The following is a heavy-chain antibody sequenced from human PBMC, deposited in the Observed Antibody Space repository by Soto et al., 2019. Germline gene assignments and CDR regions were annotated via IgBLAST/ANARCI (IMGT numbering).Heavy chain of an antibody. CDR1: GYTFTSYD. CDR2: MNPNSGNT. D-gene: IGHD2-2*02. V-gene: IGHV1-8*01. CDR3: ARKDCSSTSCYTRAYGMDA. J-gene: IGHJ6*02. Sequence: ASVKVSCKASGYTFTSYDINWVRQATGQGLEWMGWMNPNSGNTGYAQKFQGRVTMTRNTSISTAYMELSSLRSEDTAVYYCARKDCSSTSCYTRAYGMDAWGQGTTVTVSS.